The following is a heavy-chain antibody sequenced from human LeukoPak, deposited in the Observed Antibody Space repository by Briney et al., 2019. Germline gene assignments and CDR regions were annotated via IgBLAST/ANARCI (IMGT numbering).Heavy chain of an antibody. CDR2: IYTSGST. Sequence: SETLSLTCTVSGGSISSYYWSWIRQPAGKGLEWIGRIYTSGSTNYNPSLKSRVTMSVDTSKNQFSLELSSVTAADTAVYYCARDPGPYCGGDCSFDYWGQGTLVTVSS. CDR1: GGSISSYY. V-gene: IGHV4-4*07. J-gene: IGHJ4*02. CDR3: ARDPGPYCGGDCSFDY. D-gene: IGHD2-21*02.